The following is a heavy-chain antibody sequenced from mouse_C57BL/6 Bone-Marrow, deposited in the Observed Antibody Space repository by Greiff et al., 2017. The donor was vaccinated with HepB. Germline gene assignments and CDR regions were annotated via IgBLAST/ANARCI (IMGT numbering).Heavy chain of an antibody. V-gene: IGHV1-58*01. J-gene: IGHJ1*03. CDR2: IYIGNGYT. D-gene: IGHD2-4*01. CDR3: AEIYYDDYWYFDV. CDR1: GYTFTSYG. Sequence: EVQLQQSGAELVRPGSSVKMSCKPSGYTFTSYGINWVKQRPGQGLEWIGYIYIGNGYTEYNEKFKGKAALTSDPSSNTAYMQLSSLTSEDSAIYFLAEIYYDDYWYFDVWGTGTTVTVSS.